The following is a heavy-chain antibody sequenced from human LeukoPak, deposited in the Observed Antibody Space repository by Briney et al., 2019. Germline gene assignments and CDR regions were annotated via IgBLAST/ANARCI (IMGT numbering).Heavy chain of an antibody. J-gene: IGHJ4*02. V-gene: IGHV4-4*07. CDR1: GGSIRTYY. CDR3: ARDGGGNRNLDY. D-gene: IGHD1-14*01. Sequence: PSETLSLTCDVSGGSIRTYYWSWIRQSAGKGLEWIGCVHTSGSTTYNPSLTSRLTLSQDTSKNQVNLRLTSVTAADTAVYYCARDGGGNRNLDYWGQGTLVTVSS. CDR2: VHTSGST.